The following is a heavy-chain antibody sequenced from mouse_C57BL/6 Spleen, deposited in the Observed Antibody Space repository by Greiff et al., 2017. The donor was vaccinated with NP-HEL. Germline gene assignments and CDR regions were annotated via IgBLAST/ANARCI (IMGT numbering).Heavy chain of an antibody. V-gene: IGHV1-5*01. Sequence: VQLQQSGTVLARPGASVKMSCKTSGYTFTSYWMHWVKQRPGQGLEWIGAIYPGNSDTSYNQKFKGKAKLTAVTSASTAYMELSSLTNEDSAVYYCTRGGTTSVKSSGYFDVWGTGTTVTVSS. CDR1: GYTFTSYW. D-gene: IGHD1-1*01. J-gene: IGHJ1*03. CDR2: IYPGNSDT. CDR3: TRGGTTSVKSSGYFDV.